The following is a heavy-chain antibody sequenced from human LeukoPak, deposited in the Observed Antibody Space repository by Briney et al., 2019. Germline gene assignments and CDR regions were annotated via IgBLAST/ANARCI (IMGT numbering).Heavy chain of an antibody. CDR3: ARGGGYSGLYDY. CDR2: IYHSGST. V-gene: IGHV4-59*12. CDR1: SGSINTFY. J-gene: IGHJ4*02. D-gene: IGHD5-12*01. Sequence: SETLSLTCTVSSGSINTFYWSWIRQPPGKGPEWIGYIYHSGSTYYNPSLKSRVTISVDRSKNQFSLKLSSVTAADTAVYYCARGGGYSGLYDYWGQGTLVTVSS.